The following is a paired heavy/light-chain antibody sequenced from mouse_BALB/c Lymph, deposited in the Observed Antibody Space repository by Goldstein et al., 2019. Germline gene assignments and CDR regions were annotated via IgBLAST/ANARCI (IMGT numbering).Light chain of an antibody. V-gene: IGKV2-112*01. Sequence: DIVITQDELSNPVTSGESVSISCRSSKSLLYKDGKTYLNWFLQRPGQSPQLLIYLMSTRASGVSDRFSGSGSGTDFTLEISRVKAEDVGVYYCQQLVEYPYTFGGGTKLEIK. CDR3: QQLVEYPYT. J-gene: IGKJ2*01. CDR2: LMS. CDR1: KSLLYKDGKTY.
Heavy chain of an antibody. CDR2: INPNNGGT. Sequence: EVLLQQSGPELVKPGASVKIPCKASGYTFTDYNMDWVKQSHGKSLEWIGDINPNNGGTIYNQKFKGKATLTVDKSSSTAYMELRSLTSEDTAVYYCARGYWFAYWGQGTLVTVSA. J-gene: IGHJ3*01. D-gene: IGHD2-2*01. CDR3: ARGYWFAY. CDR1: GYTFTDYN. V-gene: IGHV1-18*01.